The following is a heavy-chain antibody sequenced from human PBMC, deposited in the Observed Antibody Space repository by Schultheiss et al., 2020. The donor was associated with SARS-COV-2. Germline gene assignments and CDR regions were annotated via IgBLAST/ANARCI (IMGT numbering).Heavy chain of an antibody. J-gene: IGHJ6*02. CDR3: ARDNPHDFWSGYSYGMDV. Sequence: GGSLRLSCAASGFTFSSYGMHWVRQAPGKGLEWVAVIWYDGSNKYYADSVKGRFTISRDNSKNSLDLQMSSLRAEDTAVYYCARDNPHDFWSGYSYGMDVWGQGTTVTVSS. CDR1: GFTFSSYG. D-gene: IGHD3-3*01. V-gene: IGHV3-33*08. CDR2: IWYDGSNK.